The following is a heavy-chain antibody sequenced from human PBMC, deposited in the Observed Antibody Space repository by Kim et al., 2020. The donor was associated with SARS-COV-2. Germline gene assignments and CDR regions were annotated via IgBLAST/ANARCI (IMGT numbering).Heavy chain of an antibody. CDR3: ARNHLTSGSNDVDY. CDR2: INSDGSTI. D-gene: IGHD1-26*01. CDR1: GFTFSSYW. Sequence: GGSLRLSCAASGFTFSSYWMHWVRQAPGKGLVWVSRINSDGSTINYADSVKGRFTISRDNAKSTVYLQMNSLRAEDTAVYYCARNHLTSGSNDVDYCGQG. V-gene: IGHV3-74*01. J-gene: IGHJ4*02.